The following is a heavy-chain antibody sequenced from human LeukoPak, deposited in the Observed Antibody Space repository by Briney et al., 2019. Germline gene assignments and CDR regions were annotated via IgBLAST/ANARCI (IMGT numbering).Heavy chain of an antibody. Sequence: SETLSLTCTVSDYSITNGYYWGWIRQPPGKGLEWIGSIYHSGSTYYNPSLKSRVTISVDTSKNQFSLKLSSVTAADTAVFYCARAFYSSSWYHKEDFFDYWGQGTLVTVSS. V-gene: IGHV4-38-2*02. CDR1: DYSITNGYY. CDR3: ARAFYSSSWYHKEDFFDY. CDR2: IYHSGST. J-gene: IGHJ4*02. D-gene: IGHD6-13*01.